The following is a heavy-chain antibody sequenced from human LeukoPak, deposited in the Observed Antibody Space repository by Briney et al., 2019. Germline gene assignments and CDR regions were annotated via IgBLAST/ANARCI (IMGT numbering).Heavy chain of an antibody. V-gene: IGHV3-7*01. D-gene: IGHD5-12*01. Sequence: GGSLRLSCAASGFTFSSYWMSWVRQAPGKGLEWVANIKQDGSEKYYVDSVKGRFTISRDNAKNSLYLQMNSLRAEDTAVYYCARVRGYSGYDLDAFDIWGQGTMVTVSS. CDR1: GFTFSSYW. CDR2: IKQDGSEK. J-gene: IGHJ3*02. CDR3: ARVRGYSGYDLDAFDI.